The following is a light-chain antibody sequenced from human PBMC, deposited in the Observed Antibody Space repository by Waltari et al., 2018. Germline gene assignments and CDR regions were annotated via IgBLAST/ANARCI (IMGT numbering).Light chain of an antibody. J-gene: IGLJ1*01. V-gene: IGLV2-8*01. CDR2: EVN. CDR1: TRDFGGYNP. CDR3: SSYAGADDYV. Sequence: QSALTQPPSASGSPGQSVTISCTGTTRDFGGYNPVFWYQQHPGKVPKLILSEVNKRPLGVPDRFPGPQTDKTAFLTVSGLHAEDEADYYCSSYAGADDYVFGAGTKVTVL.